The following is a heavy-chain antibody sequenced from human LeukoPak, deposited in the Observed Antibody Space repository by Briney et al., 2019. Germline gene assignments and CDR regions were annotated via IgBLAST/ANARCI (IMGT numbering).Heavy chain of an antibody. CDR2: ISGSGGST. V-gene: IGHV3-23*01. D-gene: IGHD5-12*01. Sequence: GGSLRLSCAASGFTFSSYAMSWVRQAPGKGLEWVSAISGSGGSTYYADSVKGRFTISRDNSKNTLYLQMNSLRVEDTAIYYCAEAPPGYSTYALPADWGQGTLVTVSS. CDR3: AEAPPGYSTYALPAD. J-gene: IGHJ4*02. CDR1: GFTFSSYA.